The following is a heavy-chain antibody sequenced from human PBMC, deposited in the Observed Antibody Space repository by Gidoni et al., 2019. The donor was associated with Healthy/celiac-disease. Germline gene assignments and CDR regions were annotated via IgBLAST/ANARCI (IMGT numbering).Heavy chain of an antibody. J-gene: IGHJ4*02. V-gene: IGHV3-21*01. CDR2: ISSSSSYI. CDR3: ARQGIAAATH. Sequence: EVQLVESGGGLVKPGGSLSLSCAASGFTFSRYSMNWGRQAPGKGLEWVSSISSSSSYIYYADSVKGRFTISRDNAKNSLYLQMNSLRAEDTAVYYCARQGIAAATHWGQGTLVTVSS. D-gene: IGHD6-13*01. CDR1: GFTFSRYS.